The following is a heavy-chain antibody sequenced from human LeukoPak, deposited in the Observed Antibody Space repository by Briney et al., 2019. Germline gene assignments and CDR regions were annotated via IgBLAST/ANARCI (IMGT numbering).Heavy chain of an antibody. CDR3: ARMGGEKQQLDAFDI. CDR2: ISSGSSYI. J-gene: IGHJ3*02. D-gene: IGHD6-13*01. CDR1: GFTYYTYT. Sequence: GGSLRLSCGASGFTYYTYTMNWVRQAPGKGLEWVSSISSGSSYIYYADSVKGRFTITRDNAKNSLYLQMNSLRAEDTAVYYCARMGGEKQQLDAFDIWGQGTMVTVTS. V-gene: IGHV3-21*01.